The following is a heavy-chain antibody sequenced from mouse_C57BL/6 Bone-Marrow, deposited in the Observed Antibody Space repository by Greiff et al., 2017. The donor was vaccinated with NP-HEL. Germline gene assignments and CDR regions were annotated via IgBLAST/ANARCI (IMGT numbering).Heavy chain of an antibody. CDR3: ARADYYGSSSYWYFDV. Sequence: EVKLMESGGGLVQPGGSLKLSCAASGFTFSDYGMAWVRQAPRKGPEWVAFISNLAYSIYYADTVTGRFTISSENAKNTLYLAMSSLRSEDTAMDYCARADYYGSSSYWYFDVWGTGTTVTVSS. D-gene: IGHD1-1*01. CDR2: ISNLAYSI. J-gene: IGHJ1*03. V-gene: IGHV5-15*01. CDR1: GFTFSDYG.